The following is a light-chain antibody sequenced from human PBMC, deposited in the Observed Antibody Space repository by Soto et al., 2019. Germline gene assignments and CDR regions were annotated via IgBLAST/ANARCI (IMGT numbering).Light chain of an antibody. Sequence: DIQMTQSPSSLSASVGDRVTITCRASQDIRNHLSWYQQKPGKVPKLLIHTSTTLQSGVPSRFSGSGSGTDFTLTISSLQPEDVATYYCQKHDGAPLTFGGGTKVDIK. V-gene: IGKV1-27*01. CDR1: QDIRNH. CDR3: QKHDGAPLT. CDR2: TST. J-gene: IGKJ4*01.